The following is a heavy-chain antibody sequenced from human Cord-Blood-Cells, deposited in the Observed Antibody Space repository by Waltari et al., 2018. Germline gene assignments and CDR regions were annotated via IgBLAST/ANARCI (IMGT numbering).Heavy chain of an antibody. CDR3: ARVVSSSWYSWFDP. D-gene: IGHD6-13*01. V-gene: IGHV1-8*03. J-gene: IGHJ5*02. Sequence: QVQLVQSGAEVKKPGAYVKVSCKASGYTFTSYDINWVRPATGQGLEWMGWMNPNSGNTGYAQKFQGRVTITRNTSISTAYMELSSLRSEDTAVYYCARVVSSSWYSWFDPWGQGTLVTVSS. CDR2: MNPNSGNT. CDR1: GYTFTSYD.